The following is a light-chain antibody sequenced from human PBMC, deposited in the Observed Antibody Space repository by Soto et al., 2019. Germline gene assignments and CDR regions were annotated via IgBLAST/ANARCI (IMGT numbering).Light chain of an antibody. CDR2: DVN. J-gene: IGLJ1*01. CDR1: SNDVGRFDY. CDR3: CSYAGSSTPYV. V-gene: IGLV2-11*01. Sequence: SALTQPRSVSGSPGQSVTISCTGTSNDVGRFDYVSWYQQHPGKAPKVIIYDVNERPSGVPNRFSGSKSGNTASLTISGLQADDEADYYCCSYAGSSTPYVFGTGTKVTVL.